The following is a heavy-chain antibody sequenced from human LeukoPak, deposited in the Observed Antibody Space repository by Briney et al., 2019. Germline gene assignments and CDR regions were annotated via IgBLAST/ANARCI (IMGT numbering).Heavy chain of an antibody. V-gene: IGHV3-23*01. CDR2: ISGSGGST. J-gene: IGHJ4*02. D-gene: IGHD1-7*01. Sequence: GGSLRLSCAASGFTFSSYAMSWVRQAPGKGLEWVSAISGSGGSTYYADSVKGRFTISRDNSKNTLYLQMNSLRAEDTAVYYCAKDPLRGRTKRPPYYFDYWGQRTLVTVSS. CDR3: AKDPLRGRTKRPPYYFDY. CDR1: GFTFSSYA.